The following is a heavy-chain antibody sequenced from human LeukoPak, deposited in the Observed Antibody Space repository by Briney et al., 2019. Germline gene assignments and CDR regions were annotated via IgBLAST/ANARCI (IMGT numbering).Heavy chain of an antibody. Sequence: PAGGSLRLSCAASGFTFSSYGMHWVRQAPGKGLEWVSYISPSSRLIYYADSVKGRFTISRDNAKNSLYLQMNSLRDEDTAVYYCARSLRPIDYWGQGTLVTVSS. J-gene: IGHJ4*02. CDR1: GFTFSSYG. V-gene: IGHV3-48*02. CDR3: ARSLRPIDY. CDR2: ISPSSRLI.